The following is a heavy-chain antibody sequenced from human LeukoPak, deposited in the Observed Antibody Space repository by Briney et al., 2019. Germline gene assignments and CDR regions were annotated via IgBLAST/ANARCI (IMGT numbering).Heavy chain of an antibody. J-gene: IGHJ3*02. V-gene: IGHV4-59*01. CDR2: IYYSGST. CDR1: GGSISSYY. Sequence: PSETLSLTCTVSGGSISSYYWSWIRQPPGKGLEWIGYIYYSGSTNYNPSLKSRVTISVGTSKNQFSLKLSSVTAADTAVYYCARGGEGAFDIWGQRTMVTVSS. CDR3: ARGGEGAFDI.